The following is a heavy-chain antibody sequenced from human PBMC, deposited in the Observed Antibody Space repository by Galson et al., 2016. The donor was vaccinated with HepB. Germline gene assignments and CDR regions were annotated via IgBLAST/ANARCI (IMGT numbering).Heavy chain of an antibody. CDR2: ISGSGGET. CDR1: GFTFSNYA. V-gene: IGHV3-23*01. D-gene: IGHD4-17*01. CDR3: ASGTTVTTSNSFWYFDL. Sequence: SLRLSCAASGFTFSNYAMSWVRQAPGKGLEWVSTISGSGGETHYADSVKGRFTFSRDNSKNTMYVQTTSLRAEDTAVYYCASGTTVTTSNSFWYFDLWGRGTLVTVSS. J-gene: IGHJ2*01.